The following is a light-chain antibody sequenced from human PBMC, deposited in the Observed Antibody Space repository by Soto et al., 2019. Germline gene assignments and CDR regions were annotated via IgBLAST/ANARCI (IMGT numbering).Light chain of an antibody. J-gene: IGKJ2*01. CDR2: GPS. CDR1: QSVPGNY. CDR3: QQYDTSPPMYT. V-gene: IGKV3-20*01. Sequence: EIVLTQSPATLSLSPGARATLSCRASQSVPGNYLAWYHQKPGQAPRLLIYGPSRRAPGIPDRFSGSGSGTDFTLTISRLEPDDVAVYYCQQYDTSPPMYTFGQGTKVDIK.